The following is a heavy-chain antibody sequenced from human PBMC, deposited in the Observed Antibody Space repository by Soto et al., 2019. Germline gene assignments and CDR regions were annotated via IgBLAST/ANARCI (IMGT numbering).Heavy chain of an antibody. CDR3: VRAKHDFMYAFDI. CDR2: IYIGGGA. V-gene: IGHV3-53*04. D-gene: IGHD3-3*01. Sequence: GGSLRLSCTASGFTVSSNYMSWVRQAPGKGLEWVSVIYIGGGAYYAGSVKGRFTISRHNSKNTLYLQMNSLRAEDTAVYYCVRAKHDFMYAFDIWGQGTMVTVSS. J-gene: IGHJ3*02. CDR1: GFTVSSNY.